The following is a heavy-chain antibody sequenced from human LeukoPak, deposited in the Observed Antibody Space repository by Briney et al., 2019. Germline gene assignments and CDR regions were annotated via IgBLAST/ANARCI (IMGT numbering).Heavy chain of an antibody. Sequence: KPSETLSLTCTVSGGSIRSGGFYWSWIRQHPGKGLEWIGYIYYSGSTYYNPSLKSRVTISVDTSKNQFSLKLSSVTAADTAVYYCARAYCGGDCYRGWFDPWGQGTLVTVSS. D-gene: IGHD2-21*02. CDR2: IYYSGST. J-gene: IGHJ5*02. CDR3: ARAYCGGDCYRGWFDP. CDR1: GGSIRSGGFY. V-gene: IGHV4-31*03.